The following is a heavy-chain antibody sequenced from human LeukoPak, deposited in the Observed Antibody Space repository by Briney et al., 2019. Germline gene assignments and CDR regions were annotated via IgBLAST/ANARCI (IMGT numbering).Heavy chain of an antibody. D-gene: IGHD5-18*01. CDR3: ARGNSYGTYFDY. V-gene: IGHV1-18*01. J-gene: IGHJ4*02. Sequence: ASVKVSCKASGYTFTSYGISWVRQAPGQGLEWMGWISAYNGNTNYAQKLQGRVTITRDTSASTAYMELSSLRSEDTAVYYCARGNSYGTYFDYWGQGTLVTVSS. CDR2: ISAYNGNT. CDR1: GYTFTSYG.